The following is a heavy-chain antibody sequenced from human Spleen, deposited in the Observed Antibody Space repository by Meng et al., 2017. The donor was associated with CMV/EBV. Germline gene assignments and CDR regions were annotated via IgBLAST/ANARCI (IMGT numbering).Heavy chain of an antibody. D-gene: IGHD2-2*01. CDR1: GYTFTSYA. CDR2: INAGNGNT. CDR3: ASEVVVVPAAMSFDY. V-gene: IGHV1-3*01. Sequence: SGYTFTSYAMHWLRQAPGQRLEWMGWINAGNGNTKYSQKFQGRVTITRDTSASTAYMELSSLRSEDTAVYYCASEVVVVPAAMSFDYWGQGTLVTVSS. J-gene: IGHJ4*02.